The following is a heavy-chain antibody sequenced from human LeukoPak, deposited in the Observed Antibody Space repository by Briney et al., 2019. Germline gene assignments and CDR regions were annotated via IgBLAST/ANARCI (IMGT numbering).Heavy chain of an antibody. CDR2: MNSNSGNT. CDR3: ARGGTLVREVAILYGMDV. CDR1: GYSITSYD. J-gene: IGHJ6*02. Sequence: ASVMVSCRASGYSITSYDINWVRQAAGQGLEWVGWMNSNSGNTGYARKFQGRVTLTRDTSINTAYMEVNSLTSEDTAVYYCARGGTLVREVAILYGMDVWGQGTTVTVSS. D-gene: IGHD3-10*01. V-gene: IGHV1-8*01.